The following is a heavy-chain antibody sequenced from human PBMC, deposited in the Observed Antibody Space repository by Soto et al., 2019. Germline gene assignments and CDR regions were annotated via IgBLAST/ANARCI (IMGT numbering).Heavy chain of an antibody. CDR3: ARDAYDGSGSPYPAY. V-gene: IGHV4-59*01. J-gene: IGHJ4*02. Sequence: SETLSLTCSVSGGSMSEYFWSWIRQSPGKGLEWIGYIYYLGSTDYNPSLKSRVTISVDTSKRQFSLRLTSVTAADTAVYYCARDAYDGSGSPYPAYWGPGTQVTVSS. CDR2: IYYLGST. D-gene: IGHD3-10*01. CDR1: GGSMSEYF.